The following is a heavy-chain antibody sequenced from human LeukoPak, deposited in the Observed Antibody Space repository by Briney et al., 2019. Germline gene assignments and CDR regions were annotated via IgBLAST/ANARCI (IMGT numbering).Heavy chain of an antibody. J-gene: IGHJ3*02. V-gene: IGHV3-21*01. CDR2: ISSSSSYI. CDR3: ARSSSGALRDAFDM. CDR1: GFTFSSYS. Sequence: GGSLRLSCAASGFTFSSYSMNWVRQAPGKGLEWVSSISSSSSYIYYADSVKGRFTISRDNAKNSLYLQMNSLRAEDTAVYYCARSSSGALRDAFDMWGQGTMVTVSS. D-gene: IGHD4-17*01.